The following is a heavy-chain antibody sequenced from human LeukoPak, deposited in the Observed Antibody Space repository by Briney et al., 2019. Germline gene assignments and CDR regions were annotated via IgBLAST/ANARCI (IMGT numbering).Heavy chain of an antibody. Sequence: KSSETLSLTSTVSGFSISSGAYYWSWIRQPPGKGLEWIGYIYYSGSTYYNPSLKSRLTISIDTSKNRFSLKLSSVTAADTAVYYWARDSGGYSGVDYWGQGTLVTVSS. CDR2: IYYSGST. CDR1: GFSISSGAYY. D-gene: IGHD3-22*01. CDR3: ARDSGGYSGVDY. J-gene: IGHJ4*02. V-gene: IGHV4-30-4*01.